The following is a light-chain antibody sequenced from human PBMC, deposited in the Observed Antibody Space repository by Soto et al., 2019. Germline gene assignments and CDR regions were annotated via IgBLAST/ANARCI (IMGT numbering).Light chain of an antibody. CDR3: QQYNSYL. J-gene: IGKJ1*01. CDR2: DAS. CDR1: QSISSW. V-gene: IGKV1-5*01. Sequence: DIQMTQSPSTLSASVGDRVTITCRASQSISSWLAWYPQKPGKAPKLLIYDASSLESGVPSRFSGSGSGTEFTLTISSLQPDDFATYYCQQYNSYLFGQGTKVDIK.